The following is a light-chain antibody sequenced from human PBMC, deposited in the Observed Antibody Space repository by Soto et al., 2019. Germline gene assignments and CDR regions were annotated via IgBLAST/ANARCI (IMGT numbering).Light chain of an antibody. Sequence: ALTQPASVSGSPGQSITISCTGTSSDVGSYNLVSWYQEHPGKAPKLMIYEVSKRPSGVSNRFSGSKSGNTASLTISGLQAEDEADYYCCSYAGSSTSVVFGGGTKLTVL. J-gene: IGLJ2*01. V-gene: IGLV2-23*02. CDR3: CSYAGSSTSVV. CDR2: EVS. CDR1: SSDVGSYNL.